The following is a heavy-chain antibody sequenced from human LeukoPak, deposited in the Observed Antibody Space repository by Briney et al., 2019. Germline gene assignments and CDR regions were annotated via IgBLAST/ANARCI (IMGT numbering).Heavy chain of an antibody. Sequence: ESSETLSLTCTVSGGSISSGDYYWSWIRQPPGKGVEWIGYIYYSGSTYYNPSLKSRVTISVDTSKNQFSLKLSSVTAADTAVYYCARATWIQLWFDYWGQGTLVTVSS. CDR1: GGSISSGDYY. CDR3: ARATWIQLWFDY. D-gene: IGHD5-18*01. J-gene: IGHJ4*02. CDR2: IYYSGST. V-gene: IGHV4-30-4*08.